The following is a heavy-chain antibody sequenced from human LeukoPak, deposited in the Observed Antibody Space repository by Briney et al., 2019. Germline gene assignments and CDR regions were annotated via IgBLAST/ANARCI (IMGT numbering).Heavy chain of an antibody. CDR3: ARVGWFGETPSIGWFDP. Sequence: SDKVSCKASGCTFNSYSMHWLRQAPRQTLEWMGWINAGNCNTKHSQKFQGRVTITRDTSASTAYMELSSLRSEATAVYYCARVGWFGETPSIGWFDPGGQGTLVIVTA. CDR2: INAGNCNT. CDR1: GCTFNSYS. D-gene: IGHD3-10*01. V-gene: IGHV1-3*01. J-gene: IGHJ5*02.